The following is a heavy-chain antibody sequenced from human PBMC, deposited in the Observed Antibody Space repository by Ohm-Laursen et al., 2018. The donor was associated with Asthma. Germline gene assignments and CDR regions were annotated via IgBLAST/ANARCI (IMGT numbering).Heavy chain of an antibody. J-gene: IGHJ3*02. Sequence: SDTLSLTCTVSGGSISSYYWSWIRQPPGKGLEWIGYIYYSGSTNYNPSLKSRVTISVDTSKNQFSLKLSSVTAADTAVYYCARGAEYYYDSSGYYQNDAFDIWGQGTMVTVSS. CDR3: ARGAEYYYDSSGYYQNDAFDI. V-gene: IGHV4-59*07. D-gene: IGHD3-22*01. CDR1: GGSISSYY. CDR2: IYYSGST.